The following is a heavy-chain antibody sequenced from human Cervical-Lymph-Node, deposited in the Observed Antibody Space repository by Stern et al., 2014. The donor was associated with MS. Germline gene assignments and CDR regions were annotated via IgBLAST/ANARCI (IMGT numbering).Heavy chain of an antibody. CDR3: ANPLPYAN. D-gene: IGHD4-17*01. J-gene: IGHJ1*01. V-gene: IGHV1-46*03. Sequence: QMQLVQSGAEVKKPGASVKVSCKAYGDTFASYPIHWLRQAPGSGPVWMGIVNPTDGRTTYAQTFQGRVTMTRDTSTRTVYMELSSLRAEDTAMYFCANPLPYANWGQGTRVTVSS. CDR2: VNPTDGRT. CDR1: GDTFASYP.